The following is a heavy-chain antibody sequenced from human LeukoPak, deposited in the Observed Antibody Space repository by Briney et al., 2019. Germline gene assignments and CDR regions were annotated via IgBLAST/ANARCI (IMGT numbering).Heavy chain of an antibody. Sequence: SGPTLVKPTQTLTLTCTFSGFSLSTTGVGVGWIRQPPAKALEWLSLIYLDEDKHYSPSLKSSPTITKDTSKNQVVLTVSNMDPVDTATYYCAHRPNDYDSGGYPKYYFDYWGQGTLVTVSS. V-gene: IGHV2-5*02. D-gene: IGHD3-22*01. CDR1: GFSLSTTGVG. J-gene: IGHJ4*02. CDR2: IYLDEDK. CDR3: AHRPNDYDSGGYPKYYFDY.